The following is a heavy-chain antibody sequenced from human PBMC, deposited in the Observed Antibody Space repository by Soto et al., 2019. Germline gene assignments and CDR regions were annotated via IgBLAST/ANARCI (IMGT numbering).Heavy chain of an antibody. D-gene: IGHD1-7*01. J-gene: IGHJ5*02. CDR2: ISYDGSNK. CDR3: ARESVNWNYLSWFDP. V-gene: IGHV3-30-3*01. Sequence: RRLSCAASGFTFSSYAMHWVRQAPGKGLEWVAVISYDGSNKYYADSVKGRFTISRDNSKNTLYLQMNRLRAEDTAVYYCARESVNWNYLSWFDPWGQGTLVTVSS. CDR1: GFTFSSYA.